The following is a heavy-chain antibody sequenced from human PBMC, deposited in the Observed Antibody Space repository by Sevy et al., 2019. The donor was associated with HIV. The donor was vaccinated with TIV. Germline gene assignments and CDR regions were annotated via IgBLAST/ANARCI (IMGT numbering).Heavy chain of an antibody. CDR1: GFTFGDYA. D-gene: IGHD6-13*01. CDR2: IRSKAYGGTT. V-gene: IGHV3-49*04. J-gene: IGHJ4*02. CDR3: TSEPGIAAAGPDY. Sequence: GGSLRLSCTASGFTFGDYAMSRVRQAPGKGLEWVGFIRSKAYGGTTEYAASVKGRFTISSDDSKSIAYLKMNSLKTEDTAVYYCTSEPGIAAAGPDYWGQGTLVTVSS.